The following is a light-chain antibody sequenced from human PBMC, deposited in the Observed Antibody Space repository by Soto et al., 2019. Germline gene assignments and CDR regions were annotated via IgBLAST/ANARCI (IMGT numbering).Light chain of an antibody. CDR2: KAS. J-gene: IGKJ1*01. CDR3: QKYNSYST. V-gene: IGKV1-5*03. CDR1: QSISSW. Sequence: DIQMTQSPSTLSASVGDTVTVTCRASQSISSWLAWYQQKPGKAPKLLIYKASSLESGVPSRFSGSGSGTEFTLNISSLQPDDFAAYYCQKYNSYSTFGQGTKVDIK.